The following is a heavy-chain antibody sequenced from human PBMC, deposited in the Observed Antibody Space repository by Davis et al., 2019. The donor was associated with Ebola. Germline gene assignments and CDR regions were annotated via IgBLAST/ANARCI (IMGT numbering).Heavy chain of an antibody. Sequence: ASVKVSCKASGYTFTSYYMHWVRQAPGQGLEWMGIINPSGGSTSYAQKFQGRLTMTRDTSTSTVYMELSSLRSEDTAVYYCARGAGGYYYYYGMDVWGQGTTVTVSS. CDR2: INPSGGST. CDR3: ARGAGGYYYYYGMDV. D-gene: IGHD6-25*01. CDR1: GYTFTSYY. V-gene: IGHV1-46*01. J-gene: IGHJ6*02.